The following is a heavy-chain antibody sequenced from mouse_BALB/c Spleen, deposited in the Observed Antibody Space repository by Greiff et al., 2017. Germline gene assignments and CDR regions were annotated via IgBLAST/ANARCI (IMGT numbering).Heavy chain of an antibody. J-gene: IGHJ4*01. CDR3: ARDSLDY. CDR1: GFTFSDYG. Sequence: VQGVESGGGLVQPGGSRKLSCAASGFTFSDYGMAWVRQAPGKGPEWVAFISNLAYSIYYADTVTGRFTISRENAKNTLYLEMSSLRSEDTAMYYCARDSLDYWGQGTSVTVSS. V-gene: IGHV5-15*02. CDR2: ISNLAYSI.